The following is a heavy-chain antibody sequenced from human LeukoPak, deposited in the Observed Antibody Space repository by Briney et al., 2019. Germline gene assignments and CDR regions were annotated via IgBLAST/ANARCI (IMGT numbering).Heavy chain of an antibody. D-gene: IGHD3-22*01. CDR1: GGSISSYY. J-gene: IGHJ6*03. V-gene: IGHV4-59*01. CDR3: ARESSVGPYDSSGYYYGDYYYMDV. Sequence: SETLSLTCTVSGGSISSYYWSWIRQPPGKGLEWIGYIYFSGSTNYNPSLKSRVTISVDTSKNQFSLKLSSVTAADTAVYYCARESSVGPYDSSGYYYGDYYYMDVWGKGTTVTISS. CDR2: IYFSGST.